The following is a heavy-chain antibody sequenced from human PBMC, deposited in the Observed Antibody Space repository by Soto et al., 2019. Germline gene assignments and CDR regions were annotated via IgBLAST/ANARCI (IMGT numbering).Heavy chain of an antibody. V-gene: IGHV1-69*13. Sequence: SVKFSCKASGGTFSSYAISWVRQAPGQGLEWMGGIIPIFGTANYAQKFQGRVTITADESTSTAYMELSSLRSEDTAVYYCARDELHSVPLSMVKVRRRVGYFDSWGQGTQVTVSS. CDR2: IIPIFGTA. CDR3: ARDELHSVPLSMVKVRRRVGYFDS. D-gene: IGHD1-7*01. CDR1: GGTFSSYA. J-gene: IGHJ4*02.